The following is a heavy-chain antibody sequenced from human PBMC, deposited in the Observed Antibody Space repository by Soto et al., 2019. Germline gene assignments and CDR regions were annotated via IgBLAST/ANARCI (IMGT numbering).Heavy chain of an antibody. CDR3: ATGREGSYYPYYFDY. CDR1: GFTFSSYS. Sequence: EVQLVESGGGLVQPGGSLRLSCAASGFTFSSYSMNWVRQAPGKGLEWVSYISSSSSTIYYADSVKGRFTISRDNAKNSLYLQMKSLRAEDTAVYYCATGREGSYYPYYFDYWGQGTLVTVSS. V-gene: IGHV3-48*01. D-gene: IGHD3-10*01. J-gene: IGHJ4*02. CDR2: ISSSSSTI.